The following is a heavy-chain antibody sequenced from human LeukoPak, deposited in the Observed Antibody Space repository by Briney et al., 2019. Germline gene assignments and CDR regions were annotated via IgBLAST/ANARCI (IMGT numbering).Heavy chain of an antibody. CDR2: INSDGSST. J-gene: IGHJ4*02. Sequence: GGSLRLSCAASGFTFSSYWMHWVRQAPGKGLVWVSRINSDGSSTSYADSVKGRFTISRDNAKNTLYLQMNSLRADDTAVYYCAKVEKGYYDTSAFHYWGQGTLVTVSS. D-gene: IGHD3-22*01. CDR1: GFTFSSYW. V-gene: IGHV3-74*01. CDR3: AKVEKGYYDTSAFHY.